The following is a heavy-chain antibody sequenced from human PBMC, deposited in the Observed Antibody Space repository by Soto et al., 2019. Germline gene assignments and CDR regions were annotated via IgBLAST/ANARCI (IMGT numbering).Heavy chain of an antibody. D-gene: IGHD2-8*01. CDR3: AKGGVIVLMVYAELKREFDY. CDR1: GFTFSSYA. J-gene: IGHJ4*02. Sequence: EVQLLESGGGLVQPGGSLRLSCAASGFTFSSYAMSWVRQAPGKGLEWVSAISGSGGSTYYADSVKGRFTISRDNSKNTLYLQMNSLRAEDTAVYYCAKGGVIVLMVYAELKREFDYWGQGTLVTVSS. CDR2: ISGSGGST. V-gene: IGHV3-23*01.